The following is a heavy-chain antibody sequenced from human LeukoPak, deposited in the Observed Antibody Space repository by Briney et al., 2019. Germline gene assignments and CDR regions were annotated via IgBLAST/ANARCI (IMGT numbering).Heavy chain of an antibody. CDR2: IIPIFGTA. J-gene: IGHJ6*02. CDR1: GGTFSSYA. D-gene: IGHD3-3*01. CDR3: ARAKTYDFWSGYVLTYYYYYYGMDV. Sequence: SVKVSCKASGGTFSSYAISWVRQAPGQGLEWMGGIIPIFGTANYAQKFQGRVTITADESTSTAYMELSSLRSEDTAVYYCARAKTYDFWSGYVLTYYYYYYGMDVWGQGTTVTVSS. V-gene: IGHV1-69*13.